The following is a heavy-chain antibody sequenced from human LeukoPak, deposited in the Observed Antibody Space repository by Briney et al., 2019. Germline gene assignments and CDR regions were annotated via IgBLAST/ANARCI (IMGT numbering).Heavy chain of an antibody. CDR1: GYTFTSYG. CDR3: ARAVEMATIPPLYYMDV. Sequence: ASVKVSCKASGYTFTSYGISWVRQAPGQGLEWMGWINTNTGNPTYAQGFTGRFVFSLDTSVSTAYLQISSLKAEDTAVYYCARAVEMATIPPLYYMDVWGKGTTVTVSS. J-gene: IGHJ6*03. D-gene: IGHD5-24*01. V-gene: IGHV7-4-1*02. CDR2: INTNTGNP.